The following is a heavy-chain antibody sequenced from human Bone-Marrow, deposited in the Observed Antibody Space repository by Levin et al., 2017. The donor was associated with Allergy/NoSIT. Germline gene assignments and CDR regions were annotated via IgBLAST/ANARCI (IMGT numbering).Heavy chain of an antibody. Sequence: AGGSLRLSCAASGFTFSTYWMHWVRQTPGKGLEWVANIKQDGSEKHYVDSVKGRFTISRDNAKNSLYLQMDSLRAEDTAVYYCATVSVGYWGQGTLVTVSS. CDR2: IKQDGSEK. J-gene: IGHJ4*02. CDR1: GFTFSTYW. CDR3: ATVSVGY. V-gene: IGHV3-7*01.